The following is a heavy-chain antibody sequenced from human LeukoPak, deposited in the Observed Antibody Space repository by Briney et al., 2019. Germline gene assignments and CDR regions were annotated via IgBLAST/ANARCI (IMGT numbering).Heavy chain of an antibody. V-gene: IGHV4-39*02. D-gene: IGHD3-10*01. CDR2: VYYSGAN. CDR1: GCSMSSSSYY. CDR3: VRARGYWMVRGYLDY. J-gene: IGHJ4*02. Sequence: PSETLSLTCTMSGCSMSSSSYYWGWIRQSPGKGLEWIGRVYYSGANHYNPSLKRLVTISVDTSNNQFSVKLPSVTATDTAVYYCVRARGYWMVRGYLDYWGKGTKVTVSS.